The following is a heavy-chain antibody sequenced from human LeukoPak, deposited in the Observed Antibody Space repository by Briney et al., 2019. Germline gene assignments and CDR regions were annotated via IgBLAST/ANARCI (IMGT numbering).Heavy chain of an antibody. Sequence: PSETLSLTCTVSGGSVRSYYWSWVRQPAGQGLEWTGRIYPSGRTNYNPALKSRLTMSLDTSKNQFFLKLSSVTAADTAVYYCAKIVVVPSGMDYYYYMDVWGKGTTVIVSS. CDR2: IYPSGRT. J-gene: IGHJ6*03. CDR1: GGSVRSYY. V-gene: IGHV4-4*07. D-gene: IGHD2-2*01. CDR3: AKIVVVPSGMDYYYYMDV.